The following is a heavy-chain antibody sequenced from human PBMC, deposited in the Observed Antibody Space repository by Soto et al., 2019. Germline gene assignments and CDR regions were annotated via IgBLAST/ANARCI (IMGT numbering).Heavy chain of an antibody. V-gene: IGHV3-15*01. D-gene: IGHD3-22*01. CDR3: VIIAMMNRASSTSFVY. CDR2: IKSKSDGETA. Sequence: GGSLRLSCAASGLTFSYVWMTWVRQAPGKGLEWVGRIKSKSDGETADVAAPVKARFTISRDDSKNTVFLEMNSLKSEDTALYYCVIIAMMNRASSTSFVYCGRGSHVSVSS. J-gene: IGHJ4*02. CDR1: GLTFSYVW.